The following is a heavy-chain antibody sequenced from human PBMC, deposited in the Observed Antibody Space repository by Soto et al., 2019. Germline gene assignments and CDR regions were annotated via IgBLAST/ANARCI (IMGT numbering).Heavy chain of an antibody. V-gene: IGHV4-39*01. CDR1: GGSISSSSYY. CDR3: ARHGSGTYDY. J-gene: IGHJ4*02. Sequence: SETLSLTCTVSGGSISSSSYYWGWIRQPPGKGLEWIGSIYYSGSTYYNPSLKSRVTISVDTSKNQFSLKLSSVTAADTAVYYCARHGSGTYDYWGQGTLVTVSS. D-gene: IGHD3-10*01. CDR2: IYYSGST.